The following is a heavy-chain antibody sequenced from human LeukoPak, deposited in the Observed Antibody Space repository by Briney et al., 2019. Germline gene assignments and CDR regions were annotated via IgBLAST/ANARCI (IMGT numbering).Heavy chain of an antibody. Sequence: GGSLRLSCAASGFTFSDYYMSWIRQAPAKGLEWVSYISSSGSTIYYADSVKGRFTISRDNAKNSLYLQMNSLRAEDTAVYYCARVQVYYYYMDVWGKGTTVTISS. CDR1: GFTFSDYY. V-gene: IGHV3-11*01. CDR2: ISSSGSTI. CDR3: ARVQVYYYYMDV. D-gene: IGHD1-1*01. J-gene: IGHJ6*03.